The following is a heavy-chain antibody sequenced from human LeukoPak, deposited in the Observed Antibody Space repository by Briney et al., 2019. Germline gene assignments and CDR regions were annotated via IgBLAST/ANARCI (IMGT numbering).Heavy chain of an antibody. D-gene: IGHD4-17*01. V-gene: IGHV3-23*01. CDR2: ISGSGGST. CDR1: GFTFSSYA. Sequence: GGSLRLSCAASGFTFSSYAMSWVRQAPGKGLEWVSAISGSGGSTYYADSVKGRFTISRDNSKNTLYLQMNSLRAEDTAVYYCAKDFEDYGDLNLDYWGQGTLVTVSS. CDR3: AKDFEDYGDLNLDY. J-gene: IGHJ4*02.